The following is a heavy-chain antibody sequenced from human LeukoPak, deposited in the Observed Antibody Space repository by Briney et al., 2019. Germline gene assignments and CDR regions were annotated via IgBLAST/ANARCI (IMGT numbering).Heavy chain of an antibody. D-gene: IGHD6-13*01. V-gene: IGHV3-30*19. CDR1: GFTFSSYG. CDR2: IWYDGSNK. Sequence: PGGSLRLSCAASGFTFSSYGMHWVRQAPGKGLEWVAVIWYDGSNKYYADSVKGRFTISRDNSKNTLYLQMNGLRAEDTAVYYCARELQSSSWYSYYYGMDVWGQGTTVTVSS. CDR3: ARELQSSSWYSYYYGMDV. J-gene: IGHJ6*02.